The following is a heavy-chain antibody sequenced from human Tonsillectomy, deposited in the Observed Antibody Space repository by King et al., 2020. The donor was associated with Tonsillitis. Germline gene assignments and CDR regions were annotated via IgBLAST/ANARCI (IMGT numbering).Heavy chain of an antibody. J-gene: IGHJ4*02. D-gene: IGHD3-22*01. V-gene: IGHV1-2*02. CDR2: INPNSGGT. Sequence: VQLVESGAEVKKPGASVKVSCKTSGYTFTGYYIYWVRQAPGQGVEWMGWINPNSGGTHYAQKFQGRVSMTRDTSISTAYMELNRLRSDDTAVYFCARDHDSSGYYYVFDYWGQGTLVTVSS. CDR3: ARDHDSSGYYYVFDY. CDR1: GYTFTGYY.